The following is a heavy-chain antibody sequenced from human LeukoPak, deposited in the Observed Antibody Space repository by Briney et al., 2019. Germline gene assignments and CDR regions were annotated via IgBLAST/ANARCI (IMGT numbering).Heavy chain of an antibody. J-gene: IGHJ4*02. CDR1: GYTFTSYY. CDR2: INPSGGST. D-gene: IGHD3-22*01. CDR3: ARDPYYYDSSGYPFFDY. Sequence: ASVKVSCKASGYTFTSYYMHWVRQAPGQGLAWMGIINPSGGSTSYAQKFQGRVTMTRDTSTSTVYMELSSLRSEDTAVYYCARDPYYYDSSGYPFFDYWGQGTLVTVSS. V-gene: IGHV1-46*01.